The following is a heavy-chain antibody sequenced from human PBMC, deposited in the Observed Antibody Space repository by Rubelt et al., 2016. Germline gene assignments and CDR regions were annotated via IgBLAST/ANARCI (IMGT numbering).Heavy chain of an antibody. D-gene: IGHD4-17*01. CDR2: IDYSGST. J-gene: IGHJ4*02. Sequence: QLQLQESGPGLVQPSETLSLTCTISGDSISRNIFYWGWIRPPPGNGPEWIGSIDYSGSTYSNPSLRSPVTMSVDTSKNQFSLKLSSVTAADTAVYYCARHAFIVTTGSFWDYWGQGTLITVSS. CDR3: ARHAFIVTTGSFWDY. V-gene: IGHV4-39*01. CDR1: GDSISRNIFY.